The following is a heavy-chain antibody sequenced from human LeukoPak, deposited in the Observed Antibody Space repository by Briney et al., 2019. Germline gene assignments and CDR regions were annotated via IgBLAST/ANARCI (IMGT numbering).Heavy chain of an antibody. CDR3: ARDLRPYYYDSSGHPFY. CDR2: ASPDGRKQ. CDR1: GFTFSTYG. V-gene: IGHV3-30*12. D-gene: IGHD3-22*01. J-gene: IGHJ4*02. Sequence: PGGSLRLSCAASGFTFSTYGMHWVRQAPGKGLEWVAVASPDGRKQSYADSVKGRFTISRDNSKNTLYLQMNSLRAEDTAVYYCARDLRPYYYDSSGHPFYWGQGTLVTVSS.